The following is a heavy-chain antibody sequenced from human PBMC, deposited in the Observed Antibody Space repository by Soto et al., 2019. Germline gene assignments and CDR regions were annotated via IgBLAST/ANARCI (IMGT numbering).Heavy chain of an antibody. CDR1: GGTFSSYV. CDR3: ARAFPNYYVSGSYDASVLGRYHYGMDV. CDR2: IIPIFGTA. D-gene: IGHD3-10*01. J-gene: IGHJ6*01. Sequence: SSVKLSCKASGGTFSSYVISWVRKAPGQGLEWMGGIIPIFGTANYAQKFKGRVTITADESTSTAYMDLNSLRSEDRAAYYCARAFPNYYVSGSYDASVLGRYHYGMDVQRKGTTVTVSS. V-gene: IGHV1-69*01.